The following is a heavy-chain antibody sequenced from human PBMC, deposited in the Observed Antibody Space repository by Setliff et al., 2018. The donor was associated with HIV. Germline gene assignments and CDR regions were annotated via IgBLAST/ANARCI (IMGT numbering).Heavy chain of an antibody. J-gene: IGHJ6*03. CDR2: VIPDTGKT. CDR1: GYSFSEYY. D-gene: IGHD2-15*01. CDR3: ARDLAYCSGGSCYRPFLYYFYYMDV. Sequence: ASVKVSCKASGYSFSEYYTHWVRQAPGQGLEWMGWVIPDTGKTYYAQKFQGRVTMTSDTSINTAYLEVNRLTSDDTAIYFCARDLAYCSGGSCYRPFLYYFYYMDVWG. V-gene: IGHV1-2*02.